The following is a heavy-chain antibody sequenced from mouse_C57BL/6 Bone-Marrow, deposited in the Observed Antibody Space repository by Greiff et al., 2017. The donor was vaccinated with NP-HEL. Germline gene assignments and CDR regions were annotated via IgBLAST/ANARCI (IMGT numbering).Heavy chain of an antibody. CDR3: AGATVVANYAMDY. CDR1: GFNIKNTY. J-gene: IGHJ4*01. V-gene: IGHV14-3*01. D-gene: IGHD1-1*01. CDR2: IDPANGNT. Sequence: EVQLQQSVAELVRPGASVKLSCTASGFNIKNTYMHWVKQRPEQGLEWIGRIDPANGNTKYAPKFQGKATITADTSSNTADLQLSSLTAEDTAIYYCAGATVVANYAMDYWGQGTSVTVSS.